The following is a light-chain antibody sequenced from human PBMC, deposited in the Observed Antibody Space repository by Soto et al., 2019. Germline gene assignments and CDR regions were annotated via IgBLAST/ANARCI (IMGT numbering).Light chain of an antibody. J-gene: IGLJ1*01. Sequence: QSVLTQPASVSGSPGQSITISCTGTSSDVGSYNLVSWYQQHPGKAPKLMIYEVSKRPSGVSNRFSGSKSGNTASLTISGLKAEDKADYYCCSYAGSSTPLIFGTGTQLTVL. CDR1: SSDVGSYNL. CDR3: CSYAGSSTPLI. CDR2: EVS. V-gene: IGLV2-23*02.